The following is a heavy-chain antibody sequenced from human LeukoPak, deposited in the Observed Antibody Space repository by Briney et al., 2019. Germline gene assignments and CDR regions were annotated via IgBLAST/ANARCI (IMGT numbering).Heavy chain of an antibody. V-gene: IGHV3-23*01. CDR2: ISGSGGST. J-gene: IGHJ5*02. CDR3: AKGPWDRGYSYGDNWFDP. D-gene: IGHD5-18*01. Sequence: GGSLRLSCAASGSTFSSYAMSWVRQAPGKGLEWVSAISGSGGSTYYADSVKGRFTISRDNSKNTLYLQMNSLRAEDTAVYYCAKGPWDRGYSYGDNWFDPWGQGTLVTVSS. CDR1: GSTFSSYA.